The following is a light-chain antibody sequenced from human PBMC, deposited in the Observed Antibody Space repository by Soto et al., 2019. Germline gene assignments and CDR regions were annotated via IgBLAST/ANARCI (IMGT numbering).Light chain of an antibody. CDR1: STDVGSYNL. V-gene: IGLV2-23*01. CDR2: EGA. J-gene: IGLJ1*01. CDR3: CSYAGRSRYV. Sequence: QPVLTQPASVSGSPGQSITISCTGTSTDVGSYNLVSWYQQHPGKAPKLIIYEGARRPSGVSYRFSGSKSANTASLTISGLQAEDEADYYCCSYAGRSRYVFGTGTKVTVL.